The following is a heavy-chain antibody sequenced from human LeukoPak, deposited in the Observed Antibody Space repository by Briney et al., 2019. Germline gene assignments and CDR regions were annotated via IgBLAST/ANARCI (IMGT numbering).Heavy chain of an antibody. D-gene: IGHD3-10*01. J-gene: IGHJ5*02. CDR2: MNPNSGNT. V-gene: IGHV1-8*01. CDR3: ARGVGGSGLLNWFDP. Sequence: ASVKVSCKASGYTFTNYDINWVRQATGQGLEWMGWMNPNSGNTAYPQKFQGRVTMTRNTSISTAYMELSSLRSEDTAVYYCARGVGGSGLLNWFDPWGQGTLVTVSS. CDR1: GYTFTNYD.